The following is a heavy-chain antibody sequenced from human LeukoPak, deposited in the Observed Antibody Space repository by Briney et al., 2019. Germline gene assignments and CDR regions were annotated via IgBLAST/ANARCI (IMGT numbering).Heavy chain of an antibody. CDR1: GFTFSSYA. CDR3: AGGSGWLPDS. Sequence: GGSLRLSCAASGFTFSSYAMHWVRQAPGKGLEWVANIEQDGSEKNYVDSVKGRFTISRDNAKSSLYLQMNSLRSEDTAVYYCAGGSGWLPDSWGQGTLVIVSS. J-gene: IGHJ4*02. V-gene: IGHV3-7*01. CDR2: IEQDGSEK. D-gene: IGHD5-24*01.